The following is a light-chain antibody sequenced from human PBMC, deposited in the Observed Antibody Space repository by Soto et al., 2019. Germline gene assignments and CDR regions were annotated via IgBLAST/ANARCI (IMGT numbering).Light chain of an antibody. V-gene: IGLV2-14*03. CDR3: SSYISSSPWV. Sequence: QSALTQPASVSGSPGQSITISCTGTSSDVGAYNSVSWYQLHPGKAPKLMIYDVSNRPSGVSNRFSGSKSGNTASLTISGLQAEDEADYYCSSYISSSPWVFGGGTKLTVL. J-gene: IGLJ3*02. CDR1: SSDVGAYNS. CDR2: DVS.